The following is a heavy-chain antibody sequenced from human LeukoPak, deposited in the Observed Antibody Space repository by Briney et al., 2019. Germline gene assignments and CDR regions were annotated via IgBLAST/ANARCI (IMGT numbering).Heavy chain of an antibody. J-gene: IGHJ6*02. CDR2: ISSSGSTI. V-gene: IGHV3-11*04. CDR3: ARERAYYYGSGSELSYYYYGMDV. CDR1: GFTFSNAW. D-gene: IGHD3-10*01. Sequence: GGSLRLSCAASGFTFSNAWMSWVLQAPGKGLEWVSYISSSGSTIYYADSVKGRFTISRDNAKNSLYLQMNSLRAEDTAVYYCARERAYYYGSGSELSYYYYGMDVWGQGTTVTVSS.